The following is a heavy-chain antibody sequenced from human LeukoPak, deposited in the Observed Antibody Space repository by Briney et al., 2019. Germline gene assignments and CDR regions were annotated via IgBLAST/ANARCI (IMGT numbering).Heavy chain of an antibody. J-gene: IGHJ6*03. V-gene: IGHV4-39*01. CDR3: ARGSRSSSPYYYYYYMDV. CDR1: GGSISSSSYY. Sequence: SETLSLTCTVSGGSISSSSYYWGWIRQPPGKGLEWIGSIYYSGSTYYNPSLKSRVTISVDTSKNQFSLKLSSVTAADTAVYYCARGSRSSSPYYYYYYMDVWGKGTTVTISS. CDR2: IYYSGST. D-gene: IGHD6-13*01.